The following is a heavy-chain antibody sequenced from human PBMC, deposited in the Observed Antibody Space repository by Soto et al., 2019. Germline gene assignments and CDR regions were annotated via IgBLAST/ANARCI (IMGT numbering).Heavy chain of an antibody. CDR2: ISRSGST. V-gene: IGHV4-34*01. D-gene: IGHD1-1*01. CDR1: GGSISSYY. CDR3: SRAAIQGHQVEGQPPSSQTLDY. Sequence: SETQSLTCTVSGGSISSYYWSWIRQNPGEGLEWIGEISRSGSTNYSPSLKSRLTISADTSKNQFSLKLTSVTAADSAIYYCSRAAIQGHQVEGQPPSSQTLDYWGQGILVTVSS. J-gene: IGHJ4*02.